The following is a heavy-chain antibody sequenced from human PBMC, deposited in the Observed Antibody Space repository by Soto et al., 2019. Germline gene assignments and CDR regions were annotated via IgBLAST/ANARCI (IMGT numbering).Heavy chain of an antibody. CDR2: MYYSGST. V-gene: IGHV4-39*01. Sequence: PSETLSLTCDVSGGSSMISSYYCDWIRQPPGKGLEWIGSMYYSGSTYYNPSLKSRVTMSVDTSKNQFSLTLNSVTAADTATYYCARGGISHWAYFYYMDVWDRGTTVTVSS. CDR1: GGSSMISSYY. J-gene: IGHJ6*03. CDR3: ARGGISHWAYFYYMDV. D-gene: IGHD2-21*01.